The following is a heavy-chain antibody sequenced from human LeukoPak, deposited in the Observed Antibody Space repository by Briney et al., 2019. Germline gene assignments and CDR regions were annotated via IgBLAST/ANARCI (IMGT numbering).Heavy chain of an antibody. CDR3: AVPYSSSWLSGFPY. J-gene: IGHJ4*02. CDR2: IIPIFGTA. Sequence: SVKVSCKASGGTFSSYAISWVRQAPGQGLEWMGGIIPIFGTASYAQKFQGRVTITADESTSTAYMEPSSLRSEDTAVYYCAVPYSSSWLSGFPYWGQGTLVTVSS. V-gene: IGHV1-69*01. D-gene: IGHD6-13*01. CDR1: GGTFSSYA.